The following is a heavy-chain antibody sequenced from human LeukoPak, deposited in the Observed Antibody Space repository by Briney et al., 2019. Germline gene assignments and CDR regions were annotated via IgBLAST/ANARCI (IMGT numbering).Heavy chain of an antibody. V-gene: IGHV1-46*01. CDR2: INPSGGST. Sequence: GASVKVSCKASGYTFTGYYMHWVRQAPGQGLEWMGIINPSGGSTSYAQKFQGRLTMTRDTSTSTVYVELSGLRSEDTAVYYCARDLYMTAVTTGYFDYWGQGTLVTVSS. J-gene: IGHJ4*02. CDR3: ARDLYMTAVTTGYFDY. D-gene: IGHD4-17*01. CDR1: GYTFTGYY.